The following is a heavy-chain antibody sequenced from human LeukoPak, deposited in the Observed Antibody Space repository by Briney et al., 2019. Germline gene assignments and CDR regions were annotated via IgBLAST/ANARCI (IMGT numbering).Heavy chain of an antibody. CDR3: ARDHCSGGSCYYYYYMDV. CDR1: GGSISSYY. J-gene: IGHJ6*03. CDR2: IYTSGST. Sequence: PSETLSLTCTVSGGSISSYYWSWIRQPAGKGLEWIGRIYTSGSTNYNPPLKSRVTISVDKSKNQFSLKLSSVTAADTAVYYCARDHCSGGSCYYYYYMDVWGKGTTVTVSS. D-gene: IGHD2-15*01. V-gene: IGHV4-4*07.